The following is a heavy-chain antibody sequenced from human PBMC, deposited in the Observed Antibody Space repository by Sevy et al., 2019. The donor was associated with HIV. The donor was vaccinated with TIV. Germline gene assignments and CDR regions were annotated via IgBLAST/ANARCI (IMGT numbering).Heavy chain of an antibody. V-gene: IGHV3-23*01. D-gene: IGHD3-22*01. CDR2: ISGSGGST. Sequence: GGSLRLSSAASGFTFSSYAMSWVRQAPGKGLEWVSAISGSGGSTYYADSVKGRFTISRDNSKNTLYLQMNSLRAEDTAVYYCAKVDSSGYYSVSGFDYWGQGTLVTVSS. CDR1: GFTFSSYA. CDR3: AKVDSSGYYSVSGFDY. J-gene: IGHJ4*02.